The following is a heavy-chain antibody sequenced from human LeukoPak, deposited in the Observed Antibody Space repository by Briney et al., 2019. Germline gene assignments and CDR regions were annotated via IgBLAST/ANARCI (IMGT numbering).Heavy chain of an antibody. CDR1: GYTFTGYY. V-gene: IGHV1-2*06. CDR3: SRRGDFQAFDY. Sequence: ASVKVSCKASGYTFTGYYMHWVRQAPGQGLEWMGRINPNSGGTNYAQKFQGRVTMTRATSITTAYMEVSRLTSDDAAVYYCSRRGDFQAFDYWGQGTLVTVSS. D-gene: IGHD3-3*01. J-gene: IGHJ4*02. CDR2: INPNSGGT.